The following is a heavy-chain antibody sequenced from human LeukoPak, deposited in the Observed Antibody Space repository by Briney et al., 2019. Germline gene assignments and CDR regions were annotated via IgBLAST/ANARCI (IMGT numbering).Heavy chain of an antibody. Sequence: PGGSLRLSCAASGFTFSRNWMHWVRQAPGKGLVWVSRINTDGSNTGYADSVEGRFTISRDNATSTLYLQMDSLRVEDTAVYYCVRGGTSGYGDYWGQGNLVTVSS. CDR3: VRGGTSGYGDY. V-gene: IGHV3-74*01. CDR1: GFTFSRNW. D-gene: IGHD3-22*01. CDR2: INTDGSNT. J-gene: IGHJ4*02.